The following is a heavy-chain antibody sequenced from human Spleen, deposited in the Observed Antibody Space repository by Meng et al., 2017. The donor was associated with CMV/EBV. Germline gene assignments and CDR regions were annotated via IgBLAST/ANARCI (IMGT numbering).Heavy chain of an antibody. V-gene: IGHV1-2*02. Sequence: ASVKVSCKASGYTFTGYYMQWVRQAPGQGLEWMGWISPNSGGTNYAQKFQGRVTVTRDTSISTAYMNLNRLRSDDTAVYYCARDGGVGATGDYWGQGTLVTVSS. J-gene: IGHJ4*02. CDR1: GYTFTGYY. CDR2: ISPNSGGT. D-gene: IGHD1-26*01. CDR3: ARDGGVGATGDY.